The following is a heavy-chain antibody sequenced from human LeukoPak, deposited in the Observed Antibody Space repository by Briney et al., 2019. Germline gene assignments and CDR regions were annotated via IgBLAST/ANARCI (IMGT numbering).Heavy chain of an antibody. Sequence: GGSLRLSCAASGFTFSSYGMHWVRQAPGKGLEWVAFIRYDGSNKYYADSVKGRFTISRDNSKNTLYLQMNSLRAEDTAVYYCAGYHDYGDYDAFDIWGQGTMVTVSS. J-gene: IGHJ3*02. D-gene: IGHD4-17*01. V-gene: IGHV3-30*02. CDR1: GFTFSSYG. CDR2: IRYDGSNK. CDR3: AGYHDYGDYDAFDI.